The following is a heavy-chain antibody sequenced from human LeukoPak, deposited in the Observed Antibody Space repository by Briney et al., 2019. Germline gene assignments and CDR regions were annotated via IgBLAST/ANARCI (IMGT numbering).Heavy chain of an antibody. V-gene: IGHV3-23*01. Sequence: GGSLRLSCAASGFTFSSYSMNWVRQAPGKGLEWVSAISGSGGGTYYADSVKGRFTISRDNSKNTLYLQMNSLRAEDTAVYYCAKARYDSSGYRYYFDYWGQGTLVTVSS. J-gene: IGHJ4*02. D-gene: IGHD3-22*01. CDR2: ISGSGGGT. CDR3: AKARYDSSGYRYYFDY. CDR1: GFTFSSYS.